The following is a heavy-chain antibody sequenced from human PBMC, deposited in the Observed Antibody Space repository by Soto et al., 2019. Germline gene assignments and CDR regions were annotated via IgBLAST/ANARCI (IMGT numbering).Heavy chain of an antibody. J-gene: IGHJ4*02. V-gene: IGHV1-18*01. CDR1: GYTFTNYN. Sequence: QVQLVQSGADVKKTGASVKVSCKASGYTFTNYNINWVRQAPGQGLEWVGWISPYNGNTYYAQKFHGRVTMTTDTATSTVYMELRSLRSDDTALYYCARQLATAFDYWGPGTLVTVSS. CDR3: ARQLATAFDY. CDR2: ISPYNGNT. D-gene: IGHD6-13*01.